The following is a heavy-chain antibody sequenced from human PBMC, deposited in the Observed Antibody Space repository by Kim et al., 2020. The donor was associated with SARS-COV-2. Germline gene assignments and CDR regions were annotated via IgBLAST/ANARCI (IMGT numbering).Heavy chain of an antibody. Sequence: KDDADTGKGRLTIARDNSKNTLYLQMNSLRAEDTAVYYCAGSSGGYSWFDPWGQGTLVTVSS. V-gene: IGHV3-30*03. J-gene: IGHJ5*02. CDR2: K. CDR3: AGSSGGYSWFDP. D-gene: IGHD6-19*01.